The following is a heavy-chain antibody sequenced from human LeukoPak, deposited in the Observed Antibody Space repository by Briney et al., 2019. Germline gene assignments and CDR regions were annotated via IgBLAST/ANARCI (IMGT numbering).Heavy chain of an antibody. J-gene: IGHJ4*02. V-gene: IGHV3-30*02. CDR2: IRYDGSDK. D-gene: IGHD2-15*01. Sequence: GGSLRLSCVASGFTLGTYGMHWVRQAPGKGLEWVAFIRYDGSDKFYGDSVKGRFTTSRDNSKNTLYLQMSRLRVEDTAVYYCAKDLDCSGGTCHKAFDCWGQGTLVTVSS. CDR1: GFTLGTYG. CDR3: AKDLDCSGGTCHKAFDC.